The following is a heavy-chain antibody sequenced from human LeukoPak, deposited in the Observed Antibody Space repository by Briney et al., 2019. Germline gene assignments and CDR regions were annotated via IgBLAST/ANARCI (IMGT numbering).Heavy chain of an antibody. Sequence: PGGSRRLSCLGSGFTFTTAWMSWVRQARGRGLEWVGRIKETTYGRTTYYAAHVRGRFTISRDDPKNTLYLQMDNLRVEDTGVYFCSTDGNYWGQGTLVVVS. J-gene: IGHJ4*02. CDR3: STDGNY. CDR1: GFTFTTAW. V-gene: IGHV3-15*01. D-gene: IGHD1-14*01. CDR2: IKETTYGRTT.